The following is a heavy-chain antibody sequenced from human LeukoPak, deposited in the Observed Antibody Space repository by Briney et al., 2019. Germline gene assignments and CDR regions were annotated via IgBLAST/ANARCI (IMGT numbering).Heavy chain of an antibody. CDR3: ARGAAPQRSYYYYYYMDV. D-gene: IGHD5-24*01. Sequence: GGSLRLSCAASGFTFSSYWMSWVRQAPGKGLEWVANIKQDGSEKYYVDSVKGRFTISRDNAKNSLYLQMNSLRAEDTAVYYCARGAAPQRSYYYYYYMDVCGKGTTVTVSS. V-gene: IGHV3-7*01. J-gene: IGHJ6*03. CDR2: IKQDGSEK. CDR1: GFTFSSYW.